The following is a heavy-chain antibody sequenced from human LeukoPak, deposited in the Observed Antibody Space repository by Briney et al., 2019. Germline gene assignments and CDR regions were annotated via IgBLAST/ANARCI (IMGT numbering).Heavy chain of an antibody. CDR3: ARDMVRGVKAYLSWFDP. V-gene: IGHV4-4*07. J-gene: IGHJ5*02. CDR2: MYVSGST. Sequence: SETLSLTCTVSGDSISSYYWSWIRQPAGKGLEWIGRMYVSGSTNYNPSLKSRVTMSVDTSKNQFSLKMTPVTAADTAFYYCARDMVRGVKAYLSWFDPWGQGILVTVST. D-gene: IGHD3-10*01. CDR1: GDSISSYY.